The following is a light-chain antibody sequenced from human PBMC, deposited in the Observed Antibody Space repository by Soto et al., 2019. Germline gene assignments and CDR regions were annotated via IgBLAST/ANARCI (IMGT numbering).Light chain of an antibody. J-gene: IGKJ2*01. CDR2: GSS. Sequence: ETVLTQSPGTLSLSPGERATLSCRASQSVTSRYLAWYQQKPGQAPRLLLYGSSNRATVIPDRLSGSGSGTEFTLTISRLEPEDFAVYYCQQYTTSPPMYTFGQGTQLEIK. CDR1: QSVTSRY. CDR3: QQYTTSPPMYT. V-gene: IGKV3-20*01.